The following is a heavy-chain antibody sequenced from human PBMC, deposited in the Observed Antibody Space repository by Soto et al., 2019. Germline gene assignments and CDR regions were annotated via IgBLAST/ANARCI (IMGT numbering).Heavy chain of an antibody. CDR2: IYSGGST. CDR3: ARETLWFGELWPSRGMDV. CDR1: GFTVSSNY. V-gene: IGHV3-53*01. J-gene: IGHJ6*02. D-gene: IGHD3-10*01. Sequence: GGSLRLSCAASGFTVSSNYMSWVRQAPGKGLEWVSVIYSGGSTYYADSVKGRFTISRDNSKNTLYLQMNSLRAEDTAVYYCARETLWFGELWPSRGMDVWGQGTTVTVSS.